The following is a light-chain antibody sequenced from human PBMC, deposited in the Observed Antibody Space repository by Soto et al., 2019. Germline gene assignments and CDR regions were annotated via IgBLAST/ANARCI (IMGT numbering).Light chain of an antibody. CDR2: NNN. J-gene: IGLJ2*01. Sequence: QSVLTQPPSASGTPGQRVTISCSGSSSNIGGNYVYWYQQLPGAAPKLLIYNNNQRPSGVPDRFSGSKSGTSASLAISGLQSEDEADYFCAAWDDSLIGPVFGGGTKVTVL. V-gene: IGLV1-47*02. CDR1: SSNIGGNY. CDR3: AAWDDSLIGPV.